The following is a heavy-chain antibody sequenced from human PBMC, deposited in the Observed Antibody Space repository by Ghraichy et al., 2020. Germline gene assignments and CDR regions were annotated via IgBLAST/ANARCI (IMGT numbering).Heavy chain of an antibody. CDR3: VATSPDSSGWFGEWFHS. Sequence: SETLSLTCTVSGGSISSYYWSWIRQPPGKGLQWIGYITNTGSDNISPSLKSRVAMSIDTSKNQFSLSLKSVTAADTAVYFCVATSPDSSGWFGEWFHSWGQGAPVIVSS. D-gene: IGHD3-10*01. J-gene: IGHJ5*01. CDR2: ITNTGSD. V-gene: IGHV4-59*01. CDR1: GGSISSYY.